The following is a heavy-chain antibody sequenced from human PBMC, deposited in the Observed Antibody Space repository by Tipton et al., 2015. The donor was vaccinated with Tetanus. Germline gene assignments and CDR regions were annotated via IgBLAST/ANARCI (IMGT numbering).Heavy chain of an antibody. CDR3: GRSHVFRLTLFGEEIPRSGRFDP. V-gene: IGHV1-18*01. CDR2: ITPYNGHT. CDR1: GYSFTSYG. Sequence: QLVQSGVEVKKPGASVKVSCTANGYSFTSYGISWVRQAPGQGPEWVGWITPYNGHTDLAQKVQGRVTLTTDAPLRTAYLELRSLRSDDTAVYYCGRSHVFRLTLFGEEIPRSGRFDPWGQGTLVSVSS. J-gene: IGHJ5*02. D-gene: IGHD3-3*01.